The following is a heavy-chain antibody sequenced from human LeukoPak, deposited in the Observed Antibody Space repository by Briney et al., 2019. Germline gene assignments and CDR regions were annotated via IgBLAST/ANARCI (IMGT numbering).Heavy chain of an antibody. CDR3: AREIYYYDGSGYYLGGGFDY. CDR2: ISSSSSYT. D-gene: IGHD3-22*01. J-gene: IGHJ4*02. CDR1: GFTFSDYY. Sequence: GGSLRRSCAASGFTFSDYYMSWIRQAPGKGLEWVSYISSSSSYTNYADSVKGRFTISRDNAKNSLYLQMNSLRAEDTAVYYCAREIYYYDGSGYYLGGGFDYWGQGTLVTVSS. V-gene: IGHV3-11*05.